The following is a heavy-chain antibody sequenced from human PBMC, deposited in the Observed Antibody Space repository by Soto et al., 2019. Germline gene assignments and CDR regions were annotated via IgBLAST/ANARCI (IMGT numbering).Heavy chain of an antibody. CDR1: GGTFSSYA. Sequence: SVKVSCKASGGTFSSYAISLVRQAPGQGLEWMGGIIPIFGTANYAQKFQGRVTITADESTSTAYMELSSLRSEDTAVYYCAKVGGRSGSQRSFDYWGQGTLVTVSS. D-gene: IGHD3-22*01. J-gene: IGHJ4*02. CDR3: AKVGGRSGSQRSFDY. CDR2: IIPIFGTA. V-gene: IGHV1-69*13.